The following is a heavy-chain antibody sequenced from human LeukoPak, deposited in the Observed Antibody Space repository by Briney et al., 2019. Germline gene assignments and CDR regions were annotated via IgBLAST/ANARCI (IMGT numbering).Heavy chain of an antibody. Sequence: GGSLRLSCAASGFTVSSNYMTWVRQAPGKGLEWVSVIYSGGGTYYADSVKGRFTISRDNSKNTLYLQMNSLRAEDTAVYYCVRGASRDGSGYWGQGTLVTVSS. CDR2: IYSGGGT. CDR3: VRGASRDGSGY. V-gene: IGHV3-66*01. J-gene: IGHJ4*02. D-gene: IGHD5-24*01. CDR1: GFTVSSNY.